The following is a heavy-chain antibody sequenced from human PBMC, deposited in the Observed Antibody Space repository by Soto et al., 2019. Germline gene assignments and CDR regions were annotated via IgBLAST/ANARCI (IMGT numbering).Heavy chain of an antibody. D-gene: IGHD3-3*01. CDR3: ARYTSTFGVVISYYYGMDA. V-gene: IGHV3-11*01. J-gene: IGHJ6*02. Sequence: GGSLRLSCAASGFTFSDYYMSWIRQAPGKGLEWVSYISSSGSTIYYADSVKGRFTISRDNAKNSLYLQMNSLRAEDTAVYYCARYTSTFGVVISYYYGMDAWGQGTTVTVSS. CDR2: ISSSGSTI. CDR1: GFTFSDYY.